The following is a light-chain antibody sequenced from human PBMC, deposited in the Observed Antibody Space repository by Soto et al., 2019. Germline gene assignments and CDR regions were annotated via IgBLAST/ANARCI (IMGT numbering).Light chain of an antibody. J-gene: IGLJ1*01. V-gene: IGLV2-14*01. Sequence: QSALTQPASVSGSPGQSITISCTGTSSDVGGSNYVSWYQQHPGKAPKLMIYDVSNRPSGVSNRFSGSKSGNTASLTLSGLQAEDEADYYCSSYTSSSTLYVFGTGTKLTVL. CDR1: SSDVGGSNY. CDR2: DVS. CDR3: SSYTSSSTLYV.